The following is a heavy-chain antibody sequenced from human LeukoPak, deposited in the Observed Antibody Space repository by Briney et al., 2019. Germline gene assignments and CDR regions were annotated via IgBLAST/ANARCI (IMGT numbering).Heavy chain of an antibody. CDR2: ISSSGGAT. J-gene: IGHJ4*02. D-gene: IGHD3-10*01. Sequence: PGGSLRLSCAASGFTFSSYSMSWARQAPGKGLEWVSVISSSGGATYYADSVKGRFTISRDNSKNTLYLQMNSLRAGDTAIYYCARAAMVRGVDYFDYWGQGTLVTVSS. CDR1: GFTFSSYS. V-gene: IGHV3-23*01. CDR3: ARAAMVRGVDYFDY.